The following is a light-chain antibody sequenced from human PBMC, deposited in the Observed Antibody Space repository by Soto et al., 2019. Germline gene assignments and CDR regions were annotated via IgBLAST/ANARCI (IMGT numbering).Light chain of an antibody. J-gene: IGKJ2*01. CDR1: QSVSSNY. Sequence: ESVLTQSPGTLSLSAGERATLSCRASQSVSSNYLAWYQQKPGQAPRLLIYATSNRAAGVPDRFSGSVSGTEFTLTIRGLEPEDFAVYYCQHYDNLPLFTFGQGTRLEI. CDR3: QHYDNLPLFT. CDR2: ATS. V-gene: IGKV3-20*01.